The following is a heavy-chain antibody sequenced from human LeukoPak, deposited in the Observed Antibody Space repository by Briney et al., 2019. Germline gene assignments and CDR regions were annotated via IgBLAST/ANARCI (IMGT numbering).Heavy chain of an antibody. CDR1: GFTFSSYA. V-gene: IGHV3-23*01. Sequence: GGSLRLSCAASGFTFSSYAMSWVRQAPGKGLEWVSAISGSGSSTYYADSVKGRFTISRDNSKNTLYLQMNSLRAEDTAVYYCAKGLQLWSNFDYWGQGTLVTVSS. CDR2: ISGSGSST. CDR3: AKGLQLWSNFDY. J-gene: IGHJ4*02. D-gene: IGHD5-18*01.